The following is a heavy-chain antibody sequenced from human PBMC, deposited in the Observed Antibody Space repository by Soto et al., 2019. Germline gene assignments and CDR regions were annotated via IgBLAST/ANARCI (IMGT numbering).Heavy chain of an antibody. V-gene: IGHV4-4*02. CDR2: IYYSGST. D-gene: IGHD3-16*02. CDR1: GGSIRSNNW. J-gene: IGHJ4*02. Sequence: PSETLSLTCAVSGGSIRSNNWWSWVRQPPGKGLEWIGYIYYSGSTSYNPSLKSRLTISVDTSKNQFSLKLSSVTAADTAVYYCARGVIHWGQGALVTVSS. CDR3: ARGVIH.